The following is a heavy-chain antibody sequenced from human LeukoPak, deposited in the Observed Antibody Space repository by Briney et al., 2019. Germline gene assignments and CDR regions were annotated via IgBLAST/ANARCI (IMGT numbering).Heavy chain of an antibody. D-gene: IGHD6-6*01. CDR3: ARGASSSSAIGYYYYYMDV. V-gene: IGHV4-61*02. J-gene: IGHJ6*03. Sequence: NPSQTLSLTCTVSGASISSGSYYWSWIRRPAAKGLEWVGRVYTSGSSNYNPSLKSRVAISVDTSKNQSSLRLTSVTAADTAVYYCARGASSSSAIGYYYYYMDVWGKGTTVTVSS. CDR2: VYTSGSS. CDR1: GASISSGSYY.